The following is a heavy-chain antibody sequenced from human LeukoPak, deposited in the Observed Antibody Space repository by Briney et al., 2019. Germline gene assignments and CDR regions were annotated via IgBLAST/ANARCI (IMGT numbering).Heavy chain of an antibody. Sequence: ASVKVSCKASGYTFTAYAMHWVRQAPGQRLEWMGWINGVNGNTEYSQKFQGRVTFTRDTSASTAYMELSSLTSEDTAVYYCARVGAVAEVDYWGQGTLVTVSS. J-gene: IGHJ4*02. CDR1: GYTFTAYA. CDR3: ARVGAVAEVDY. CDR2: INGVNGNT. D-gene: IGHD6-19*01. V-gene: IGHV1-3*01.